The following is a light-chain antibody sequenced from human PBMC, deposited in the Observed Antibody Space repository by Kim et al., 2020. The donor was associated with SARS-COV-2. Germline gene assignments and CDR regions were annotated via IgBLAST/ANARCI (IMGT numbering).Light chain of an antibody. CDR2: INN. J-gene: IGLJ2*01. V-gene: IGLV1-44*01. CDR1: RSNIGSNS. Sequence: MVTISWSGSRSNIGSNSVSWYQQLPGTAPKLLSYINNQRPSGVPDRFSGAKSGTAASLAISGLQSEDEADYYCAAWDDSMNGYVVFGGGTQLTVL. CDR3: AAWDDSMNGYVV.